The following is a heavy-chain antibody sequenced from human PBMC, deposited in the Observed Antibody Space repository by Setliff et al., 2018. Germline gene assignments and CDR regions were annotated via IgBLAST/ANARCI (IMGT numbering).Heavy chain of an antibody. CDR1: GGSFSGYY. J-gene: IGHJ6*03. D-gene: IGHD3-16*01. CDR3: ARLAGSGGGFYYYYSYMDV. V-gene: IGHV4-34*01. Sequence: SETLSLTCAVYGGSFSGYYWTWIRQPPGKGLEWIGEINHSGSTNYNPSLKSRVTVSVDKPKNQFSLKLSSVTAADTAVYYCARLAGSGGGFYYYYSYMDVWDKGTTVTVSS. CDR2: INHSGST.